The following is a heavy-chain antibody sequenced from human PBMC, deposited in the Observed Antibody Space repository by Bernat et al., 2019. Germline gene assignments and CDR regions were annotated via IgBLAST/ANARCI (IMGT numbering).Heavy chain of an antibody. D-gene: IGHD3-22*01. V-gene: IGHV4-39*01. CDR1: GGSISSSSYY. J-gene: IGHJ3*02. CDR2: IYYSGST. CDR3: ARHGFGSTMIVVAGDGFEI. Sequence: QLQLQESGPGLVKPSETLSLTCTVSGGSISSSSYYWCWIRQPPGKGLECIGSIYYSGSTYYNPSLKRRVTISVDTSKKQFSLKVSSVTAADTAVDYCARHGFGSTMIVVAGDGFEIWGQGTMVTVSS.